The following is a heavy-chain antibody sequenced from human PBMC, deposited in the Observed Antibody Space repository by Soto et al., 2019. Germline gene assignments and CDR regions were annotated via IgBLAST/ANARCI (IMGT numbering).Heavy chain of an antibody. V-gene: IGHV1-69*01. Sequence: QVQLVQSGAEVKKPGSSVKVSCKASGGTFSSYAISWVRQAPGQWLEWMGGIIPIFGTANYAQKFQGRVTITADESTSTAYMELSSLRSEDTAVYYCARKKAQYYHDSPPDYWGQGTLVTVSS. J-gene: IGHJ4*02. CDR2: IIPIFGTA. CDR1: GGTFSSYA. D-gene: IGHD3-22*01. CDR3: ARKKAQYYHDSPPDY.